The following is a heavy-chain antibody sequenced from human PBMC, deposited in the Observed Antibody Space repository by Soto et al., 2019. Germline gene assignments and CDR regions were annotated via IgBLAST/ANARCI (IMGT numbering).Heavy chain of an antibody. CDR2: FYYSGSS. J-gene: IGHJ4*02. CDR3: ARDSDYYSSGSFDY. V-gene: IGHV4-31*03. Sequence: PSETLSLTCSVSGDSISSSGYYWSWIRRRPGKGLEWIGNFYYSGSSYNNPSLKSRVTISVNTSKNQFSLNLRSVTAADTAVYYCARDSDYYSSGSFDYWGQGTLVTVSS. D-gene: IGHD3-10*01. CDR1: GDSISSSGYY.